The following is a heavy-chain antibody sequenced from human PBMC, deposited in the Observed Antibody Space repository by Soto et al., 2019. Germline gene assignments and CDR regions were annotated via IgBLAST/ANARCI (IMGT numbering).Heavy chain of an antibody. Sequence: PSVKVSCTASGYTFTGYYIHWVRQAPGQGIEWMGWIKPNSSGTNYAQKFQSRVTITADESTSTAYMELSSLRSEDSSFYYCARDNPTARSDYAFDYWAREPWSPSPQ. CDR3: ARDNPTARSDYAFDY. D-gene: IGHD4-17*01. V-gene: IGHV1-2*02. CDR1: GYTFTGYY. J-gene: IGHJ4*02. CDR2: IKPNSSGT.